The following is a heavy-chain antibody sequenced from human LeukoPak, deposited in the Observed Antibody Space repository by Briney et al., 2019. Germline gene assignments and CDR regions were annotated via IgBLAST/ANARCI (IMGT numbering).Heavy chain of an antibody. Sequence: GGSLRLSCAASGFTFSSYGMHWVRQAPGKGLEWVSSISSLSSYIFYADSVKGRFTISRDNAKNSLFLQMNSLRAEDTAVYYCAREADGAHAAFDIWGQGTMVTVSS. J-gene: IGHJ3*02. V-gene: IGHV3-21*01. CDR2: ISSLSSYI. D-gene: IGHD4-17*01. CDR3: AREADGAHAAFDI. CDR1: GFTFSSYG.